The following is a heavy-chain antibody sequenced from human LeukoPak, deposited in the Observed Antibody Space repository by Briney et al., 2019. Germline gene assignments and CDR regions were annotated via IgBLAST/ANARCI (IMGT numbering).Heavy chain of an antibody. Sequence: GASVKVSCKASGHTFTSYGISWVRQAPGQGLEWMGWISAYNGNTNYAQKLQGRVTMTTDTSTSTAYMELRSLRSDDTAVYYCARGSGVVVVAATPDVFDYWGQGTLVTVSS. CDR2: ISAYNGNT. J-gene: IGHJ4*02. D-gene: IGHD2-15*01. V-gene: IGHV1-18*01. CDR1: GHTFTSYG. CDR3: ARGSGVVVVAATPDVFDY.